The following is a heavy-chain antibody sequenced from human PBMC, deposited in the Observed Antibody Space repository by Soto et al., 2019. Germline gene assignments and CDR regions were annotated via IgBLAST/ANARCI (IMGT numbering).Heavy chain of an antibody. CDR3: AHALRNYYDTSGPIDY. Sequence: GSGPTLVNPTQTLTLTCTFSGFSLSTSGVGVGWIRQPPGKALEWLALIFWNDDKRYSPSLKSRLTITKDTSENQVVLTMTNMDPVDTATYYCAHALRNYYDTSGPIDYWGPGTLVTVSS. CDR2: IFWNDDK. D-gene: IGHD3-22*01. J-gene: IGHJ4*02. CDR1: GFSLSTSGVG. V-gene: IGHV2-5*01.